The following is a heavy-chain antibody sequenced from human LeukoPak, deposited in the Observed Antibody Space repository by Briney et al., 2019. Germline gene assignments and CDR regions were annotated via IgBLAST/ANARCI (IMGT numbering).Heavy chain of an antibody. V-gene: IGHV1-69*05. CDR2: IIPIFGTA. CDR1: GYTFTSYG. D-gene: IGHD4/OR15-4a*01. Sequence: GASVKVSCKASGYTFTSYGISWVRQAPGQGLEWMGGIIPIFGTANYAQKFQGRVTITTDESTSTAYMELSSLRSEDTAVYYCARGGAHTDLFDPWGQGTLVTVSS. CDR3: ARGGAHTDLFDP. J-gene: IGHJ5*02.